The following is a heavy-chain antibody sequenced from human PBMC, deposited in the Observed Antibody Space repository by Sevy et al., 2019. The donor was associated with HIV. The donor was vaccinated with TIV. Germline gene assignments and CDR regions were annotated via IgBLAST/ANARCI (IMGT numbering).Heavy chain of an antibody. D-gene: IGHD4-4*01. Sequence: GESLKISCAASGFTFSSYGMHWVRQAPGKGLEWVAFIRYDGSNKYYADSVKGRFTISRDNSKNTLYLQMNSLRAEDTAVYYRANIVYSNYVGGFDYWGQGTLVTVSS. CDR2: IRYDGSNK. J-gene: IGHJ4*02. CDR1: GFTFSSYG. CDR3: ANIVYSNYVGGFDY. V-gene: IGHV3-30*02.